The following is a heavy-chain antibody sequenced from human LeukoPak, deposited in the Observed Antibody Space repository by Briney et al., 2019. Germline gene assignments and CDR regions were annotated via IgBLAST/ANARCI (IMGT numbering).Heavy chain of an antibody. D-gene: IGHD3-9*01. Sequence: KPSETLSLTCTVSGGSISSYYWSWIRQPAGKGLEWIGRIYTSGSTNYNPSLKSRVTISVDTSKNQFSLKLSSVTAADTAVYYCAREGITYYDILTGYPNWFDPWGQGTLVTVSS. CDR1: GGSISSYY. CDR2: IYTSGST. J-gene: IGHJ5*02. CDR3: AREGITYYDILTGYPNWFDP. V-gene: IGHV4-4*07.